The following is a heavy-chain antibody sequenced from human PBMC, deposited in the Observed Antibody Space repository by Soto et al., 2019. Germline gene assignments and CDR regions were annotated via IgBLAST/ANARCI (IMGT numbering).Heavy chain of an antibody. D-gene: IGHD2-21*02. CDR3: AHRATASLVDY. J-gene: IGHJ4*02. CDR2: IYWDTNK. Sequence: QITLKESGPTLVKPTQTLTLTCTFSGFSLSTSGVGVGWIRQPPGKALECLAVIYWDTNKRYSPSLESRLTIIKDTSKNQVVLIMTNMDPADTATYYCAHRATASLVDYWGQGTMVTVSS. V-gene: IGHV2-5*02. CDR1: GFSLSTSGVG.